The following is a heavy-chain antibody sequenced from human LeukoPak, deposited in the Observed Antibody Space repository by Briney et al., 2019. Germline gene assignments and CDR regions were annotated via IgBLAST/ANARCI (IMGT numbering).Heavy chain of an antibody. D-gene: IGHD6-19*01. CDR1: GYTFTSYD. J-gene: IGHJ6*03. CDR2: MNPNSGNT. V-gene: IGHV1-8*01. CDR3: ARSGWSPDYYYYYMDV. Sequence: ASVKVSCKASGYTFTSYDINWVRQATGQGLEWMGWMNPNSGNTGYAQKFQGRVTKTRNTSISTAYMELSSLRSEDTAVYYCARSGWSPDYYYYYMDVWGKGTTVTVSS.